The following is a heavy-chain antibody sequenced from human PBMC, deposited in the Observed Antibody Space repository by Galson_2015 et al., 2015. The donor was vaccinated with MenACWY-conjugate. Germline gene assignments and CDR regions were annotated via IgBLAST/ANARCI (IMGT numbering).Heavy chain of an antibody. Sequence: QSGAEVKKPGASVKVSCKASGYTFTSYGISWVRQAPGQGLEWMGWISAYNGNTNYAQKLQGRVTMTTDTSTSTAYMELRSLRSDDTAVYYCARVVIGWLVLDYFDYWGQGTLVTVSS. CDR2: ISAYNGNT. CDR3: ARVVIGWLVLDYFDY. CDR1: GYTFTSYG. V-gene: IGHV1-18*04. D-gene: IGHD6-19*01. J-gene: IGHJ4*02.